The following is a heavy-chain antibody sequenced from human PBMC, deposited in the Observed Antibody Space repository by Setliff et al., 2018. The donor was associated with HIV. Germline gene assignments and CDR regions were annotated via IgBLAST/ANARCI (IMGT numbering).Heavy chain of an antibody. CDR3: ATVNTVGYNYYGMDV. D-gene: IGHD5-18*01. Sequence: ASVKVSCKASGDTFTKYGISWVRQAPGQGLEWMGWISTYNGNTNYAQKLQGRVTMTTDTSTSTAYMELRSLRSADTAVYFCATVNTVGYNYYGMDVWGQGTTVTVSS. CDR1: GDTFTKYG. CDR2: ISTYNGNT. V-gene: IGHV1-18*01. J-gene: IGHJ6*02.